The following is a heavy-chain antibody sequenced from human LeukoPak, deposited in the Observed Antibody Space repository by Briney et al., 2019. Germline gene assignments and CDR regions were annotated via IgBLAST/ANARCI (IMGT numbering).Heavy chain of an antibody. CDR1: GGSISSSSYY. Sequence: SETLSLTCTVTGGSISSSSYYWGWIRQPPGKGLEWIGSIYYSGSTYYNPSLKSRVTISVDTSKNQFSLKLNSVTAADTAVYYCARANAGGWLYRFDYWGQGTLVTVSS. CDR3: ARANAGGWLYRFDY. V-gene: IGHV4-39*07. J-gene: IGHJ4*02. D-gene: IGHD6-19*01. CDR2: IYYSGST.